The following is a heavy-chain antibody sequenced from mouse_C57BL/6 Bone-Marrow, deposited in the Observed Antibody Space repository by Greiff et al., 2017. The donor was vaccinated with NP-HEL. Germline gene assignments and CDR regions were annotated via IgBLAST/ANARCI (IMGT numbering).Heavy chain of an antibody. Sequence: EVKLMESGGGLVQPKGTLKLSCAASGFTFTTYAMHWVRQAPGKGLEWVARIRSKSSNYATYYADSVKDRFTISRDDSQSMLYLQMNNLKTEDTAMYYCVREGGDSNYVSFDYWGQGTTLTVSS. J-gene: IGHJ2*01. CDR2: IRSKSSNYAT. CDR3: VREGGDSNYVSFDY. D-gene: IGHD2-5*01. CDR1: GFTFTTYA. V-gene: IGHV10-3*01.